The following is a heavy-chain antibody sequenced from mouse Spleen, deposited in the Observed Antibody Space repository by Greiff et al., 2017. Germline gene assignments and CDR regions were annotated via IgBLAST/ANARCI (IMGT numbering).Heavy chain of an antibody. CDR2: INPNNGGT. D-gene: IGHD1-1*01. CDR3: ARWGYYGSSPWFAY. Sequence: VQLQQSGPELVKPGASVKIPCKASGYTFTDYNMDWVKQSHGKSLEWIGDINPNNGGTIYNQKFKGKATLTVDKSSSTAYMELRSLTSEDTAVYYCARWGYYGSSPWFAYWGQGTLVTVSA. J-gene: IGHJ3*01. CDR1: GYTFTDYN. V-gene: IGHV1-18*01.